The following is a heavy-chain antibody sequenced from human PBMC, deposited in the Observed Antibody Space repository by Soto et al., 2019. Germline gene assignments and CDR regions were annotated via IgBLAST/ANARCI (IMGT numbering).Heavy chain of an antibody. V-gene: IGHV4-61*01. D-gene: IGHD6-13*01. Sequence: SETLSLTCTVSGGSVSSGSYYWSWIRQPPGKGLEWIGNIYYSGSPNYNPSLKSRVTIAVDTSKNQFPLKLSSVTAADTAGYYCARVFAGCSWTSRPYYFYGMDFWGQVTTVNVSA. J-gene: IGHJ6*01. CDR2: IYYSGSP. CDR3: ARVFAGCSWTSRPYYFYGMDF. CDR1: GGSVSSGSYY.